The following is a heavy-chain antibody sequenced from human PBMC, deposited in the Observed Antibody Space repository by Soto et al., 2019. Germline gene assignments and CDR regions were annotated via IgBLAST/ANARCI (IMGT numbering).Heavy chain of an antibody. CDR2: IYYSGST. CDR3: RQFYDFWSGYYKDPYYYYGMDV. Sequence: SETLSLTCTVSGGSISSSSYYWGWIRQPPGKGLEWIGSIYYSGSTYYNPSLKSRVTISVDTSKNQFSLKLSSVTAADTAAYYCRQFYDFWSGYYKDPYYYYGMDVWGQGTTVTVSS. CDR1: GGSISSSSYY. V-gene: IGHV4-39*01. J-gene: IGHJ6*02. D-gene: IGHD3-3*01.